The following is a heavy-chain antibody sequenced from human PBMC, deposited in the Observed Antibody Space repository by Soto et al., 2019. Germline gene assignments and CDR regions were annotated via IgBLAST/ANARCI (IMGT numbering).Heavy chain of an antibody. Sequence: EVQLLESGGGLVQPGGSLRLSCAASGFTFTTYAMSWVRQAPGKGLEWVSAISGSGGSTYYTDSVKGRFTISRDNSKNTLYLQMNSLRAEDTAVSYCAKGGTARARGWGQGTLVTVSS. V-gene: IGHV3-23*01. J-gene: IGHJ4*02. CDR1: GFTFTTYA. D-gene: IGHD5-18*01. CDR2: ISGSGGST. CDR3: AKGGTARARG.